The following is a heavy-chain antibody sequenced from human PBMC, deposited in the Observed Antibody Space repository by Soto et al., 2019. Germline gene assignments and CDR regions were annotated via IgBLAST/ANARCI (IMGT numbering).Heavy chain of an antibody. CDR3: ASGAAFYYDTSRY. CDR1: GFSFSIHA. Sequence: QVELVESGGGVVQSGGSLRLSCAAPGFSFSIHALHWIRQAPGEGLEWVAVMSPNGDNQYYADSMKGRFTISRDTSKSTLSLQITSLRPEDTAVYYCASGAAFYYDTSRYWGQGTLVIVSS. CDR2: MSPNGDNQ. V-gene: IGHV3-30-3*01. J-gene: IGHJ4*02. D-gene: IGHD3-22*01.